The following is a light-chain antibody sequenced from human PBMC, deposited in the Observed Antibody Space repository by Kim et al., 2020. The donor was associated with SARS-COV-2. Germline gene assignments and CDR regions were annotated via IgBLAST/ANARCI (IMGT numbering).Light chain of an antibody. CDR3: QQYGSSPYT. V-gene: IGKV3-20*01. CDR1: QSVSSSY. CDR2: GAS. Sequence: WSPGERATLSCRASQSVSSSYLAWYQQKPGQAPRLLIYGASSRATGIPDRFSGSGSGTDFTLTISRLEPEDFAIYYCQQYGSSPYTFGQGTKLEI. J-gene: IGKJ2*01.